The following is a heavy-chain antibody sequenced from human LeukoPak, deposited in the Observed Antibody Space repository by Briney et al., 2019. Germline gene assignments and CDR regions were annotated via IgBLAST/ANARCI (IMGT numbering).Heavy chain of an antibody. V-gene: IGHV4-59*08. D-gene: IGHD2-21*02. Sequence: SETLPLTCSVSGASISSYYWSWIRQPPGKGLEWIGYIYYSGSTNYNPSLKSRVTISVDTSKNQFSLKLSSVTAADTAVYYCARRDYCGGDCYYFDYWGQGTLVTVSS. J-gene: IGHJ4*02. CDR3: ARRDYCGGDCYYFDY. CDR2: IYYSGST. CDR1: GASISSYY.